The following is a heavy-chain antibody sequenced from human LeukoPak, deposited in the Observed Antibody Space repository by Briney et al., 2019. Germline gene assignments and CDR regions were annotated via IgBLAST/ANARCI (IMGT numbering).Heavy chain of an antibody. D-gene: IGHD4-17*01. CDR2: ISGYNANT. Sequence: GASVKVSCKASGYTFTNYGISWVRQAPGQGLEWMGWISGYNANTKYAQKVQDRVTVTTDTSTSTAYMDLRSLRSDDTAVYYCARRAGEYSHPYDYWGQGTLVTVSS. CDR1: GYTFTNYG. V-gene: IGHV1-18*01. J-gene: IGHJ4*02. CDR3: ARRAGEYSHPYDY.